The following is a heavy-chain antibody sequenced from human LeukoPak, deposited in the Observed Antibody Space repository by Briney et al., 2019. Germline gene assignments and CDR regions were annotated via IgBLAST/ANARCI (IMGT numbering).Heavy chain of an antibody. CDR1: GGSISSYY. J-gene: IGHJ4*02. CDR2: IYYSGST. CDR3: ARRRYSSSWGPFDY. V-gene: IGHV4-59*08. D-gene: IGHD6-13*01. Sequence: SETLSLTCTVSGGSISSYYWSWIRQPPGKGLEWIGYIYYSGSTNYNPSLKNRVTIEVDTSKNQFSLKLSSVTAADTAVYYCARRRYSSSWGPFDYWGQGTLVTVSS.